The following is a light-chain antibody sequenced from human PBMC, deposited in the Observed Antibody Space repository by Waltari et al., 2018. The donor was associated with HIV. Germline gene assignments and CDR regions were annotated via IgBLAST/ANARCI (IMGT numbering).Light chain of an antibody. CDR2: EVN. V-gene: IGLV2-8*01. CDR1: SSDIGGYKY. J-gene: IGLJ1*01. Sequence: QSAPTQPPSASGSPGQSVTISCTGTSSDIGGYKYVSWYQQHPGNAPKLIIYEVNKRPSGVPERFSGSKAGITASLTVSGLQAEDEADYYCFSYAGSRDYVFGTGTKVTVL. CDR3: FSYAGSRDYV.